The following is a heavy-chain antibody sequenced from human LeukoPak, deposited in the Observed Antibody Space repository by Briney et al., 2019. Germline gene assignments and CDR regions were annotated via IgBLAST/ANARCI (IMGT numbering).Heavy chain of an antibody. D-gene: IGHD6-6*01. CDR3: AKVDSSSFNFDY. CDR1: RFTFSSHA. CDR2: ISCSGDNT. Sequence: GGSLRLSCAASRFTFSSHAMSWVRQAPGKGLEWVSLISCSGDNTYYADSVKGRFTISRDNSKNTLYLQMNSLRAEDTAVYYCAKVDSSSFNFDYWGQGTLVTVSS. V-gene: IGHV3-23*01. J-gene: IGHJ4*02.